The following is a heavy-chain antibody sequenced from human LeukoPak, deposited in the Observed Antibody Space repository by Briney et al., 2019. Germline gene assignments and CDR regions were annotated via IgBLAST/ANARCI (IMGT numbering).Heavy chain of an antibody. CDR2: INPSGGST. Sequence: ASVKVSCKASGYTFNSYYIHWVRQAPGQGLGWMGIINPSGGSTRYPQKLQDRVTMTRDTSTSTVYMELSSLKSDDTASYYCARGVFGELEKLMFQHWGQGTLVTVSS. V-gene: IGHV1-46*02. D-gene: IGHD3-10*02. CDR3: ARGVFGELEKLMFQH. CDR1: GYTFNSYY. J-gene: IGHJ1*01.